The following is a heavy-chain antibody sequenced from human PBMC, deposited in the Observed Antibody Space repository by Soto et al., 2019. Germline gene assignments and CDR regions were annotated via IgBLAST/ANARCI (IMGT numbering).Heavy chain of an antibody. D-gene: IGHD3-22*01. J-gene: IGHJ4*02. CDR3: ARAPHGDYYDSSGYYYEPALDY. V-gene: IGHV3-30-3*01. CDR2: ISYDGSNK. Sequence: GGSLRLSCAASGFTISSYAMHWVRQAPGKGLEWVAVISYDGSNKYYADSVKGRFTISRDNSKNTLYLQMNSLRAEDTAVYYCARAPHGDYYDSSGYYYEPALDYWGQGTLVTVSS. CDR1: GFTISSYA.